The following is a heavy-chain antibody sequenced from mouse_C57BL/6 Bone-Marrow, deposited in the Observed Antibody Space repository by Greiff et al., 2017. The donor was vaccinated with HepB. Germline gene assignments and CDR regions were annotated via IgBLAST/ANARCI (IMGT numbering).Heavy chain of an antibody. V-gene: IGHV1-72*01. J-gene: IGHJ4*01. CDR2: IDPNSGGT. CDR3: ARAIPYYPYAMDY. CDR1: GYTFTSYW. D-gene: IGHD2-10*01. Sequence: QVQLKQPGAELVKPGASVKLSCKASGYTFTSYWMHWVKQRPGRGLEWIGRIDPNSGGTKYNEKFKSKATLTVDKPSSTAYMQLSSLTSEDSAVYYCARAIPYYPYAMDYWGQGTSVTVSS.